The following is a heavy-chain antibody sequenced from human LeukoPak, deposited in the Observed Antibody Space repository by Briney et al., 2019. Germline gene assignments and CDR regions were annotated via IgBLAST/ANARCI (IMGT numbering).Heavy chain of an antibody. V-gene: IGHV3-21*01. J-gene: IGHJ3*02. CDR2: ISSSSSYI. CDR1: GFTFSSYS. Sequence: GGSLRLSCAASGFTFSSYSMNWVRQAPGKGLEWVSSISSSSSYIYYADSVKGRFTISRDNAKNSLYLQMNSVRAEDTAVYYCARDAVVGATYWWDDAFDIWGQGTMVTVSS. D-gene: IGHD1-26*01. CDR3: ARDAVVGATYWWDDAFDI.